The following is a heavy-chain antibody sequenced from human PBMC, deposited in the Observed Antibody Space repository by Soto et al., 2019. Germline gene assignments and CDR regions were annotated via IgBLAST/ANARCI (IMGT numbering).Heavy chain of an antibody. CDR1: GGTFSSNA. D-gene: IGHD6-13*01. V-gene: IGHV1-69*06. CDR3: AIRERSIAAAGWNYYGMDV. J-gene: IGHJ6*02. Sequence: QVQLVQSGAEVKKPGSSVKVSCKTSGGTFSSNAISWLRQAPGQGLEWMGGIIPIFVTVNYAQKVQGRVTITAAKSTRTAYIELSSLRSEDTAVYCCAIRERSIAAAGWNYYGMDVWGQGTTVTVSS. CDR2: IIPIFVTV.